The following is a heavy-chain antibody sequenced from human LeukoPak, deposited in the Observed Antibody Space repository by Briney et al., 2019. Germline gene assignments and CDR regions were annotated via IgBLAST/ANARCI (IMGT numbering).Heavy chain of an antibody. CDR1: GLTFSSYP. CDR3: ARSPPRGYSGHDDWPAYNFDY. J-gene: IGHJ4*02. Sequence: GGSLRLSCAASGLTFSSYPTNWVRQAPGEGLEWVSSISYTSTHINYADSVKGRFTISRDNAKNSLYLQMSSLRAEDTAVYYCARSPPRGYSGHDDWPAYNFDYWGQGTLVTVSS. D-gene: IGHD5-12*01. V-gene: IGHV3-21*01. CDR2: ISYTSTHI.